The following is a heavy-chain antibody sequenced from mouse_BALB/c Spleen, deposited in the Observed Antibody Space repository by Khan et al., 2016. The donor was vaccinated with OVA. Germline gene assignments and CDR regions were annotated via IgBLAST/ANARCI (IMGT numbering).Heavy chain of an antibody. CDR2: MIYSGNT. CDR3: ASSSYGYAFAY. Sequence: EVQLQESGPSLVKPSQTLSLTCSVTGDSITSGYWSWIRKFPGNKLEYMGYMIYSGNTYYNPSLKSRISITRHTSKHQYYLQLNSVHTEDTATYYCASSSYGYAFAYWGQGTLVTVSS. J-gene: IGHJ3*01. CDR1: GDSITSGY. D-gene: IGHD2-14*01. V-gene: IGHV3-8*02.